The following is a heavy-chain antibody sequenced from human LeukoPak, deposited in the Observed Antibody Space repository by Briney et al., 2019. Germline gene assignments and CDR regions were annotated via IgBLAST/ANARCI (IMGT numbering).Heavy chain of an antibody. J-gene: IGHJ4*02. CDR1: GFTFSSYA. Sequence: GGCLRLSCAASGFTFSSYAMHWVRQAPGKGLERVAVISYDGSNKYYADSVKGRFTISRDNSKNTLYLQMNSLRAEDTAVYYCARVPYDFWSGYYSDWGQGTLVTVSS. CDR2: ISYDGSNK. D-gene: IGHD3-3*01. V-gene: IGHV3-30*04. CDR3: ARVPYDFWSGYYSD.